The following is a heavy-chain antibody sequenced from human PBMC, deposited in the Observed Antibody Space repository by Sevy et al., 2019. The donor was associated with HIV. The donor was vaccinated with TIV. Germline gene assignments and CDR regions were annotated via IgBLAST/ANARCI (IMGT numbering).Heavy chain of an antibody. CDR1: GFTFSSYS. Sequence: GGSLRLSCAASGFTFSSYSMNWVRQAPGKGLEWVSSISSSSSYIYYADSVKGRFTIPRDNAKNSLYLQMNSLRAEDTAMYYCARDAALSNYYDSSGYPNAFDIWGQGTMVTVSS. V-gene: IGHV3-21*01. CDR3: ARDAALSNYYDSSGYPNAFDI. J-gene: IGHJ3*02. CDR2: ISSSSSYI. D-gene: IGHD3-22*01.